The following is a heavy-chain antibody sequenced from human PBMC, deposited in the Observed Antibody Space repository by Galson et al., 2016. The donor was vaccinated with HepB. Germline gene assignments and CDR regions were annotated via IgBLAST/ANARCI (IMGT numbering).Heavy chain of an antibody. D-gene: IGHD4-11*01. V-gene: IGHV3-23*01. Sequence: SLRLSCAASGFTFSSYAMSWVRQAPGKGLEWVSVISGSGGTTHYADSVKGRFTISRDNSKNTVYLLMNSLRAEDTAVYFCARSHDYSDSGAHEYYMDVWGKGTTVIVSS. J-gene: IGHJ6*03. CDR1: GFTFSSYA. CDR3: ARSHDYSDSGAHEYYMDV. CDR2: ISGSGGTT.